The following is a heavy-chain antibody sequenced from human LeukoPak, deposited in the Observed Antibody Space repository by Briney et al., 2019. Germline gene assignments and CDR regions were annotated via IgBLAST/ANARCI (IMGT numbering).Heavy chain of an antibody. Sequence: SETLSLTCTVSGGSISSYYWSWIRQPPGKGLEWIGYIYYSGSTNYNPSLKSRVTISVDTSKNQFSLKLSSVTAADTAVYYCARVSSWSIEPYYYYGMDVWGQGTTVTVSS. CDR3: ARVSSWSIEPYYYYGMDV. CDR2: IYYSGST. J-gene: IGHJ6*02. CDR1: GGSISSYY. D-gene: IGHD6-13*01. V-gene: IGHV4-59*01.